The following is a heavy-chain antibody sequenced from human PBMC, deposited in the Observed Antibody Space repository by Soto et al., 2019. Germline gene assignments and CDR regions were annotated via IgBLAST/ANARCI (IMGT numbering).Heavy chain of an antibody. V-gene: IGHV1-8*01. CDR2: MNPNSGNT. D-gene: IGHD3-3*01. J-gene: IGHJ4*02. CDR1: GYTFTSYD. Sequence: ASVKVSCKASGYTFTSYDINWVRQATGQGLEWMGWMNPNSGNTGYAQKFQGRVTMTRNTSISTAYMELSSLRAEDTAVYYWARSLRFLEWLLNYYFDYWGQGTPVTVSP. CDR3: ARSLRFLEWLLNYYFDY.